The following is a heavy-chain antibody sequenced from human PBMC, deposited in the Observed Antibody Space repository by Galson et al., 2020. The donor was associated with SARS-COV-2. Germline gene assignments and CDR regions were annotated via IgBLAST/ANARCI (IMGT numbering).Heavy chain of an antibody. Sequence: QTLSLTCAISGDSVSSNSAAWKWIRQSPSRGLEWLGRTYYRSQWSTDYAVSVKSRITINPDTSKNQFSLQLNSVTPEDTAIYYCAGRVAGAGSLHIWGQGTMVIVSS. CDR1: GDSVSSNSAA. CDR3: AGRVAGAGSLHI. V-gene: IGHV6-1*01. D-gene: IGHD6-13*01. CDR2: TYYRSQWST. J-gene: IGHJ3*02.